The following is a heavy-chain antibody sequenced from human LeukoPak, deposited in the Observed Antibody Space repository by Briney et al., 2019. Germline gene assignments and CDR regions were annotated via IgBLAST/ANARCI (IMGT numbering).Heavy chain of an antibody. CDR2: ISYDGSNK. Sequence: GGSLRLSCAASGFTFSSYGMHWVRQAPGKGLEWVAVISYDGSNKYYADSVKGRFTISRDNSKNTLYLQMNSLRAEDTAVYYCAKMVVAVDYWGQGTLVTVSS. V-gene: IGHV3-30*18. D-gene: IGHD2-15*01. CDR1: GFTFSSYG. J-gene: IGHJ4*02. CDR3: AKMVVAVDY.